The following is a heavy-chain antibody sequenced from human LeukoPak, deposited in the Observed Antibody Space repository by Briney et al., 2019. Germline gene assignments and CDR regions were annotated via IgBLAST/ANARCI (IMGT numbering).Heavy chain of an antibody. D-gene: IGHD2-2*01. CDR2: ISGYNGNT. CDR3: ARGPRYCSSTSCFAGHWYFDL. V-gene: IGHV1-18*04. CDR1: DYTFTSYG. J-gene: IGHJ2*01. Sequence: ASVKVSCKASDYTFTSYGITRVRQAPGQGLDWMGWISGYNGNTNYAQNFQGRVTMTTDTSTSTAYMELRSLRSDDTAVYYCARGPRYCSSTSCFAGHWYFDLWGRGTLVTVSS.